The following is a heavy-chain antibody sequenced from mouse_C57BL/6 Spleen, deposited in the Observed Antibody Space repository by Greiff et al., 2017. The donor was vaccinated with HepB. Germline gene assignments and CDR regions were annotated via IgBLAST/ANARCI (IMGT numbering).Heavy chain of an antibody. CDR1: GYTFTDYE. CDR2: IDPETGGT. CDR3: TKKADYDYWFAY. V-gene: IGHV1-15*01. Sequence: QVQLQQSGAELVRPGASVTLSCKASGYTFTDYEMHWVKQTPVHGLEWIGAIDPETGGTAYNQKFKGKAILTADKSSSTAYMELRSLTSEDSAVYYCTKKADYDYWFAYWGQGTLVTVSA. D-gene: IGHD2-4*01. J-gene: IGHJ3*01.